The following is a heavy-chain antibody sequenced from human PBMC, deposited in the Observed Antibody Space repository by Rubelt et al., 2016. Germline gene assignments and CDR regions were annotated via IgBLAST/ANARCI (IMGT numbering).Heavy chain of an antibody. J-gene: IGHJ5*02. D-gene: IGHD4-23*01. CDR2: IYWDDDK. V-gene: IGHV2-5*02. CDR1: GFSLSTSGVG. CDR3: AHGSVGESASWFWFDP. Sequence: QITLKESGPTLVKPTQTLTLTCTFSGFSLSTSGVGVGWIRQPPGKALEWLALIYWDDDKLFSPSLKSRLTITKDTSKNQVVLTMTNMDPVDTATYYCAHGSVGESASWFWFDPWGQGTLVTVSS.